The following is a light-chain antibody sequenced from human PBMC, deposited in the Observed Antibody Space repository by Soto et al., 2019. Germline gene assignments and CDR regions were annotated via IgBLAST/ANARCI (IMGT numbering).Light chain of an antibody. J-gene: IGLJ1*01. CDR2: EVN. CDR3: SSYAGSSNV. CDR1: SSDVGGYNY. Sequence: QSALTKPPSASGSPGQSVAISCTGTSSDVGGYNYVSWYQQHPGKAPKLMIYEVNKRPTGVPDRFSGSKSGNTASLTVSGLQAGDEADYYCSSYAGSSNVFGTGTKLTVL. V-gene: IGLV2-8*01.